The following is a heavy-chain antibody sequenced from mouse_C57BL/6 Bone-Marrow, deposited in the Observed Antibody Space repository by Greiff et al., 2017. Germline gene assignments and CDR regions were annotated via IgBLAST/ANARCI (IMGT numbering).Heavy chain of an antibody. V-gene: IGHV1-81*01. Sequence: VQLQQSGAELARPGASVKLSCKASGYTFTSYGISWVKQRTGQGLEWIGEIYPRSGNTYYNEKFKGKATLTAHKSSSTAYMELRSLTSEDSAVYFCAREGDYYGSSYGDYWGQGTTLTVSS. J-gene: IGHJ2*01. CDR3: AREGDYYGSSYGDY. D-gene: IGHD1-1*01. CDR2: IYPRSGNT. CDR1: GYTFTSYG.